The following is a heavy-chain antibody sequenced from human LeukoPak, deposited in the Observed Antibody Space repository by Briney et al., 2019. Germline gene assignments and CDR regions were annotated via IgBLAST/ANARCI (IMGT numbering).Heavy chain of an antibody. V-gene: IGHV3-48*03. CDR3: ARDSQWLVRY. Sequence: PGGSLRLSCAASGFTLSSYEMNWVRQAPGKGLEWVSYISSSGSTIYYADSVKGRFTISRDNAKNSLYLQMNSLRAEDTAVYYCARDSQWLVRYWGQGTLVTVSS. CDR1: GFTLSSYE. D-gene: IGHD6-19*01. J-gene: IGHJ4*02. CDR2: ISSSGSTI.